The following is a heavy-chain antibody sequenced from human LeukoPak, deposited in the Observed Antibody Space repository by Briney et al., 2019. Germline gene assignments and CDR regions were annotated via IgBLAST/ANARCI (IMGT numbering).Heavy chain of an antibody. CDR2: IIPIFGTA. V-gene: IGHV1-69*13. CDR1: GCTFSSYA. J-gene: IGHJ4*02. D-gene: IGHD3-9*01. CDR3: ARDSPERSKGYYDILTGYYPFDY. Sequence: SVKVSCKASGCTFSSYAISWVRQAPGQGLEWMGGIIPIFGTANYAQKFQGRVTITAHESTSTAYMELSSLRSEDTAVYDCARDSPERSKGYYDILTGYYPFDYWGQGTLVTVSS.